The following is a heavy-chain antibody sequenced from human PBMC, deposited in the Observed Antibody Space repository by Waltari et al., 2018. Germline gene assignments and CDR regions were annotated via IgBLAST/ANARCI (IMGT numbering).Heavy chain of an antibody. J-gene: IGHJ4*02. V-gene: IGHV7-4-1*02. CDR3: ARDRVVGATDWGY. D-gene: IGHD1-26*01. CDR1: GYTFTNFA. CDR2: ISTATGNP. Sequence: QVQLVQSESELKKPGASVKIACKASGYTFTNFAIDWLRQAPGQGLEWMGWISTATGNPPYDRDFTGRFDFSLDTSVSTAYLQISSLKTEDTAVYFCARDRVVGATDWGYWGQGTLVTVSS.